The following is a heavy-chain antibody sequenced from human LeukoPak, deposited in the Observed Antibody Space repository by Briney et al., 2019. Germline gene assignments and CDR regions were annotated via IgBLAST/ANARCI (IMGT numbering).Heavy chain of an antibody. CDR2: IRHDSSDI. J-gene: IGHJ4*02. Sequence: GGSLRLSCAASGFTFSTYSMNWVRQAPGKGLEWISFIRHDSSDIYYADSVKGRFTISRDNARDSLYLQMNSLRAEDTAVYYCARDSSDDYGDYVGDYWGQGTLVTVSS. D-gene: IGHD4-17*01. V-gene: IGHV3-48*01. CDR1: GFTFSTYS. CDR3: ARDSSDDYGDYVGDY.